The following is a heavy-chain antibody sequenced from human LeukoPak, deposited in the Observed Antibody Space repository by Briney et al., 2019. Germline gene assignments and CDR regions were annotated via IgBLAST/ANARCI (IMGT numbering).Heavy chain of an antibody. CDR2: ISGSGGST. CDR3: AKVQSSSWYVEADAFDI. J-gene: IGHJ3*02. CDR1: GFTFSSYA. D-gene: IGHD6-13*01. Sequence: GGSLRLSCAASGFTFSSYAMSWVRQAPGKGLEWVSAISGSGGSTYYADSVKGRFTISRDNSKNTLYLQMNSLRAEDTAVYYCAKVQSSSWYVEADAFDIWGQGTMVTVSS. V-gene: IGHV3-23*01.